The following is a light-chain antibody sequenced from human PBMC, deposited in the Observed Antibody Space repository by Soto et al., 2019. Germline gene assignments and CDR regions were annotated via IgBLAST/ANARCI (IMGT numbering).Light chain of an antibody. CDR2: SAS. Sequence: EIVMTQSRATLSASPGARATVSCRASQSVSSNLAWYQKKPGRAPTLLIYSASTRATGIRARLSGSGSGTAFSLTISSLRSEDFAVYYCQQYNNWRRTFGQGTKAYI. CDR3: QQYNNWRRT. CDR1: QSVSSN. V-gene: IGKV3-15*01. J-gene: IGKJ1*01.